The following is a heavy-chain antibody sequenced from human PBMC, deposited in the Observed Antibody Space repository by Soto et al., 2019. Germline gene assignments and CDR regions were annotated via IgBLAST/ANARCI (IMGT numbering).Heavy chain of an antibody. D-gene: IGHD3-3*01. CDR2: INHSGST. V-gene: IGHV4-34*01. CDR1: GGSCGGYY. CDR3: ARGLVYDFWSGYYRH. Sequence: SQTLSVTCGVDGGSCGGYYWSRILQPPGKGLEWIGEINHSGSTNYNPSLKSRVTISVDTSKNQFSLKLSSVTAADTAVYYCARGLVYDFWSGYYRHWGQGTLVTVSS. J-gene: IGHJ4*02.